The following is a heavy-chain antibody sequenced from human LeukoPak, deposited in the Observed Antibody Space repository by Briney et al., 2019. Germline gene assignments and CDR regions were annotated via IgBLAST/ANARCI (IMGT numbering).Heavy chain of an antibody. J-gene: IGHJ4*02. CDR2: IYYSGST. Sequence: SETLSLTCTVSGGSISSYYWSWVRQPPGKGLEWIGYIYYSGSTNYNPSLKSRGTISVDTSKNQFSLKLSSVTAADTAVYYCAREVVGIAAGPQLDSWGQGTLVTVSS. D-gene: IGHD6-13*01. V-gene: IGHV4-59*01. CDR1: GGSISSYY. CDR3: AREVVGIAAGPQLDS.